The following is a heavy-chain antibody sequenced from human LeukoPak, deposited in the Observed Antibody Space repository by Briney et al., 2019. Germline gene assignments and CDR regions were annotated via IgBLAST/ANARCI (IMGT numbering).Heavy chain of an antibody. CDR3: TRDGSATFSYY. V-gene: IGHV4-4*07. J-gene: IGHJ4*02. D-gene: IGHD2-2*03. CDR2: VYGSGST. CDR1: GGSISSNY. Sequence: SETLSLTCIVSGGSISSNYWSWTRQSPGKGLEYIARVYGSGSTAYSPSAKSRGTTSADATKNQSSLKQTSVTGADTAVYYFTRDGSATFSYYLGQGNLVTVSS.